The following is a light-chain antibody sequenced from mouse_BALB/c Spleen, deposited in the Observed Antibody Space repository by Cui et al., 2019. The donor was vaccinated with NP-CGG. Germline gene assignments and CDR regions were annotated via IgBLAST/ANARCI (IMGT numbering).Light chain of an antibody. CDR3: ALWYSNHWV. CDR2: GTN. J-gene: IGLJ1*01. V-gene: IGLV1*01. Sequence: QAFFTQQSALPTPPGETVTLPFRSSTGAVTTSNYANWVQEKPDHLFTGLIGGTNNRPPGVPARFSGSLIGDKAALTITGAQTEDEAIYFCALWYSNHWVFGGGTKLTVL. CDR1: TGAVTTSNY.